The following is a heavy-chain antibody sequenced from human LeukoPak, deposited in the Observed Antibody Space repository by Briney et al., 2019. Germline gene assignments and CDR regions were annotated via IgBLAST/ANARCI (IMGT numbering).Heavy chain of an antibody. CDR3: ASWRGELQRDNWFDP. CDR1: GYTFTSYG. D-gene: IGHD1-26*01. CDR2: ISAYNGNT. V-gene: IGHV1-18*01. Sequence: ASVKVSCKASGYTFTSYGISWVRQAPGQGLEWMGWISAYNGNTNYAQKLQGRVTMTTDTSTSTAYMELRSLRSDDTAVYYCASWRGELQRDNWFDPWGQGTLVIVSS. J-gene: IGHJ5*02.